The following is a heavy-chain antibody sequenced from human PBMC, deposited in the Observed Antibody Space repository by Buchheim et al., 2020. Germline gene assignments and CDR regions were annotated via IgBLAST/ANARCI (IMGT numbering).Heavy chain of an antibody. V-gene: IGHV3-30*18. CDR3: AKGRNWNDVLIDY. Sequence: QVQLVESGGGVVQPGRSLRLSCAASGFTFSSYGMHWVRQAPGKGLEWVAVISYDGSNKYYADSVKGRFTIPRDNSKNTLYLQMNSLRAEDTAVYYCAKGRNWNDVLIDYWGQGTL. D-gene: IGHD1-1*01. CDR2: ISYDGSNK. J-gene: IGHJ4*02. CDR1: GFTFSSYG.